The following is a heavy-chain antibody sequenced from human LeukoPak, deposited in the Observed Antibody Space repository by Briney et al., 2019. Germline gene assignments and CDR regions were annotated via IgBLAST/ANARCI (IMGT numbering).Heavy chain of an antibody. CDR1: GFTFTSYA. D-gene: IGHD6-6*01. CDR2: INHSGST. Sequence: GSLRLSCAVSGFTFTSYAMSWVRQPPGKGLEWIGEINHSGSTNYNPSLKSRVTISVDTSKNQFSLKLSSVTAADTAVYYCARQKWAARRPTGGPFDYWGQGTLVTVSS. CDR3: ARQKWAARRPTGGPFDY. V-gene: IGHV4-34*01. J-gene: IGHJ4*02.